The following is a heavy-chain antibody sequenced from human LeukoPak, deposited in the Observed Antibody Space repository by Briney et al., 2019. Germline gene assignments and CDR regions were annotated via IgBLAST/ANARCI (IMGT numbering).Heavy chain of an antibody. CDR3: ARGHDNYYNYGMDV. Sequence: SETLSLTCTVSGGSTSSYCWSWIRQPPGKGLEWIGYIYYSGSTNYNPSLKSRVTMSVDTSKNHFSLKLSSATAADTAVYYCARGHDNYYNYGMDVWGQGTTVTVSS. CDR2: IYYSGST. V-gene: IGHV4-59*01. CDR1: GGSTSSYC. J-gene: IGHJ6*02.